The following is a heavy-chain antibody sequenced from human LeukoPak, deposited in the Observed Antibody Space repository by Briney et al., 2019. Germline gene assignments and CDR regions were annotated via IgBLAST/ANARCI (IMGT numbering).Heavy chain of an antibody. Sequence: PGVSLRLSCATSGFTFSTHVMSWVRQAPRTGLEWVSGISGSGDNTYYADSVKGRFTISRDNSKNTLYLQMNSLRAEDTAVYYCAKGSGYDTGFDYWGQGTLVTVSS. CDR2: ISGSGDNT. CDR1: GFTFSTHV. J-gene: IGHJ4*02. CDR3: AKGSGYDTGFDY. D-gene: IGHD3-9*01. V-gene: IGHV3-23*01.